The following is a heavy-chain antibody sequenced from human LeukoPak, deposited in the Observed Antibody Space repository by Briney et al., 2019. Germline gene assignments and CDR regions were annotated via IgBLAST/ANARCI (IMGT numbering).Heavy chain of an antibody. Sequence: PSETLSLTCAVSGYSISSSNYWAWIRQPPGKGLEWIGHIYYSGSIYYNPSLKSRVTISVDTSKNQFSLKLSSVTAADTAVYYCARSLTFGGLIAYYDYWGQGTLVTVSS. CDR3: ARSLTFGGLIAYYDY. J-gene: IGHJ4*02. CDR1: GYSISSSNY. CDR2: IYYSGSI. V-gene: IGHV4-28*05. D-gene: IGHD3-16*02.